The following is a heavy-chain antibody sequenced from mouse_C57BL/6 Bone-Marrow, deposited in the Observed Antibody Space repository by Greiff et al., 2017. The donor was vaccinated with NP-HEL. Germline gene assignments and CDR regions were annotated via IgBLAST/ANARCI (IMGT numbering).Heavy chain of an antibody. D-gene: IGHD1-1*01. Sequence: VQLQHPGAELVKPGASVKLSCKASGYTFTSYLMHWVKQRPGRGLEWIGRIDPNSGGTKYNEKFKSKATLTVDKPSSTAYMKLNSLTSEDSAVDYCARYYYGSSSFDYWGQGTTLTVSS. CDR1: GYTFTSYL. V-gene: IGHV1-72*01. CDR2: IDPNSGGT. J-gene: IGHJ2*01. CDR3: ARYYYGSSSFDY.